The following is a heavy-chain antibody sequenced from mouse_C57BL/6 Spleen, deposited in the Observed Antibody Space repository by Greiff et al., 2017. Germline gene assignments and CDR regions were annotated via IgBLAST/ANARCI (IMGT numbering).Heavy chain of an antibody. CDR3: ARGLYYGNWDYYAMDY. CDR1: GYTFTSYW. D-gene: IGHD2-1*01. Sequence: VQLQQPGTELVKPGASVKLSCKASGYTFTSYWMHWVKQRPGQGLEWIGNINPSNGGTNYNEKFKSKATLTVDKSSRTAYMQLSSLTSEDSAVYYCARGLYYGNWDYYAMDYWGQGTSVTVSS. V-gene: IGHV1-53*01. CDR2: INPSNGGT. J-gene: IGHJ4*01.